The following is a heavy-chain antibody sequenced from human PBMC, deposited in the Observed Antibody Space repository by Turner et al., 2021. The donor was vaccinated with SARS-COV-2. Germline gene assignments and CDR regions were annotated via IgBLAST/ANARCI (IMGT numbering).Heavy chain of an antibody. CDR2: ISYDGSNK. V-gene: IGHV3-30*04. J-gene: IGHJ4*02. Sequence: VQLVSSGGGVVQPGRSLRLSCAASGFTFSNYAMHWVRQAPGKGLEWVAVISYDGSNKYYADYVKGRFTISRDNSKNTLYLQMNSLRPEDTAVYYCAREMSVRDGYNYWSYYFDYWGQGTLVTVSS. CDR3: AREMSVRDGYNYWSYYFDY. CDR1: GFTFSNYA. D-gene: IGHD5-12*01.